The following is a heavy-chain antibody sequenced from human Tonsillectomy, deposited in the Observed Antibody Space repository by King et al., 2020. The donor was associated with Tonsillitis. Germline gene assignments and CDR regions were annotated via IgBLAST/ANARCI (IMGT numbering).Heavy chain of an antibody. Sequence: QLVQSGAEVKKPGESVKISCKGAGYSFTNYWIGWVRQMPGKGLEWRGVIYPGDSETRYSPSFQGQVTISADKSIRIVYLQRSSLKASDTAMYYCARHEVVHHRGRPATFAFDIWGQGTMVTVSS. J-gene: IGHJ3*02. CDR2: IYPGDSET. CDR1: GYSFTNYW. CDR3: ARHEVVHHRGRPATFAFDI. V-gene: IGHV5-51*01. D-gene: IGHD1-26*01.